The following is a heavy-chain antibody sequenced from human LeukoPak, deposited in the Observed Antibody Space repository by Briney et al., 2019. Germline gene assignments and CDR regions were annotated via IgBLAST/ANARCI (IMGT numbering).Heavy chain of an antibody. CDR1: GFTVSSNY. V-gene: IGHV3-66*04. D-gene: IGHD3-3*01. Sequence: GGSLRLSCAASGFTVSSNYMSWVRQAPGKGLEWVSVIYSGGSTDYAAPVKGRFTISRDDSKNTLYLQMNSLKTEDTAVYYCTTQAPAYDFWSGYPYYFDYWGQGTLVTVSS. CDR2: IYSGGST. J-gene: IGHJ4*02. CDR3: TTQAPAYDFWSGYPYYFDY.